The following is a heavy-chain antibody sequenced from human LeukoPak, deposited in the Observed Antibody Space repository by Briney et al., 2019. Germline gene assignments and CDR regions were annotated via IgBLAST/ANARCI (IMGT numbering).Heavy chain of an antibody. V-gene: IGHV3-30*04. D-gene: IGHD4-17*01. CDR1: GFTFSSYA. J-gene: IGHJ4*02. Sequence: PGGSLRLSCAASGFTFSSYAMNWVRQAPGKGLEWVAVISYDGSNKYYADSVKGRFTISRDNSKNTLYLQMNSLRAEDTAVYYCARDTVIDYWGQGTLVTVSS. CDR3: ARDTVIDY. CDR2: ISYDGSNK.